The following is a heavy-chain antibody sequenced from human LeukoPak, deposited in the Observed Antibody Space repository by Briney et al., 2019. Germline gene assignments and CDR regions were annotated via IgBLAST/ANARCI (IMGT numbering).Heavy chain of an antibody. Sequence: GGSLRLSCAASGFTASTYGVSWVRQAPGKGLQWVSAIVGGAGYTFYADSVKGRFTISRDNSKNTLFLHMNSLRAEDTAVYSCAKNDDSSGYYPFDYWGQGTLVTVSS. V-gene: IGHV3-23*01. CDR3: AKNDDSSGYYPFDY. CDR2: IVGGAGYT. CDR1: GFTASTYG. D-gene: IGHD3-22*01. J-gene: IGHJ4*02.